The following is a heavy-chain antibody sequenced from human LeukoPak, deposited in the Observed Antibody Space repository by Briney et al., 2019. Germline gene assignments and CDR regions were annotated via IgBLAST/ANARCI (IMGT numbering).Heavy chain of an antibody. CDR2: ISGNSVSI. J-gene: IGHJ1*01. Sequence: GGSLRLSCAPSGFTFDDYAMHWVRQAPGTGLEWVSGISGNSVSIDYADSVKGRFTISRDNAKHSLYLQMNSLRDDDTALYYRAKYIRAVTTFVSFQHWGQGTLVTVSS. CDR3: AKYIRAVTTFVSFQH. V-gene: IGHV3-9*01. CDR1: GFTFDDYA. D-gene: IGHD4-17*01.